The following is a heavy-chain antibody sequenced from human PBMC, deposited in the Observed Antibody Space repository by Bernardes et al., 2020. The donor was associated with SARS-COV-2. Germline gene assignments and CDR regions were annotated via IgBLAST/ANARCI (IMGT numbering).Heavy chain of an antibody. V-gene: IGHV3-23*01. CDR1: EFTFSSYA. CDR3: AKVLGLGSSEPYDY. D-gene: IGHD3-10*01. Sequence: GGSLRLSCAASEFTFSSYAMSWVRQAPGKGLEWVSGISASGGSTYYADPVKGRFTISRDNSKNTLFLQMNSLRAEDTAVYYCAKVLGLGSSEPYDYWGQGTLVTVSA. J-gene: IGHJ4*02. CDR2: ISASGGST.